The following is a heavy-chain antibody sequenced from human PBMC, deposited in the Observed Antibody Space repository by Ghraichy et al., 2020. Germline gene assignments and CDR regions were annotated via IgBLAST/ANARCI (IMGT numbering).Heavy chain of an antibody. Sequence: SGPTLVKPTQTLTLTCTFSGFSLSTSGVGVGWIRQPPGKALEWLALIYWNDDKRYSPSLKSRLTITKDTSKNQVVLTMTNMDPVDTATYYCAHSFPRCSSTSCYYYYGMDVWGQGTTVTVSS. V-gene: IGHV2-5*01. CDR1: GFSLSTSGVG. CDR2: IYWNDDK. CDR3: AHSFPRCSSTSCYYYYGMDV. D-gene: IGHD2-2*01. J-gene: IGHJ6*02.